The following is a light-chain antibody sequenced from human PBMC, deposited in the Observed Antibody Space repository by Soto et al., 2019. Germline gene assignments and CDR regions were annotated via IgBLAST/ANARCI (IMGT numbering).Light chain of an antibody. CDR1: SSDVGGYNY. Sequence: LTQPRSVSGSPGQSVTISCTGTSSDVGGYNYVSWFQHYPGKAPKLMIYDVSRRPSGVPDRFSGSKSGNTASLTISGLQAEDEADYYCCSHAGTYTFRVFGTGTKVTVL. CDR2: DVS. J-gene: IGLJ1*01. V-gene: IGLV2-11*01. CDR3: CSHAGTYTFRV.